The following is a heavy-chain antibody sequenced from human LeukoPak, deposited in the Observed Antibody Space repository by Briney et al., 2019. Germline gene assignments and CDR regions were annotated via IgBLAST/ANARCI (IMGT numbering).Heavy chain of an antibody. CDR3: ARGVTFEY. Sequence: SETLSLTCTVSGGSIHNYYWSWVRQPPGKGLEWIGYVYHTGSTTYNPSLKSRVTISVDTSKEEFSLKLTFVTAADTAIYYCARGVTFEYWGQGILVTVSS. V-gene: IGHV4-59*01. CDR2: VYHTGST. CDR1: GGSIHNYY. J-gene: IGHJ4*02.